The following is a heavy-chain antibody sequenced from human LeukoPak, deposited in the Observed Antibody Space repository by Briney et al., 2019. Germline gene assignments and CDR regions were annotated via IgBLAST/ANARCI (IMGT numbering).Heavy chain of an antibody. CDR2: ISSSSSYI. V-gene: IGHV3-21*01. Sequence: GGSLRLSCAASGFTFSSYSMNWVRQAPGKGLEWVSSISSSSSYIYCADSVKGRFTISRDNAKNSLYLQMNSLRAEDTAVYYCARGRDSCYDYWGQGTLVTVSS. J-gene: IGHJ4*02. CDR1: GFTFSSYS. CDR3: ARGRDSCYDY. D-gene: IGHD2-15*01.